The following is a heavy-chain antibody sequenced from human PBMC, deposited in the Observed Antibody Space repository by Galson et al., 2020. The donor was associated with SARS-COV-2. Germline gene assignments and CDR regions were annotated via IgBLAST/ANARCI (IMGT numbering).Heavy chain of an antibody. CDR1: GGSISSSSYY. Sequence: SETLSLTCTVSGGSISSSSYYWGWIRQPPGKGLEWIGSIYYSGSTYYNPSLKSRVTISVDTSKNQFSLKLSSVTAADTAVYYCARQAPYYYGSGSYYYYYYGMDVWGQGTTVTVSS. CDR3: ARQAPYYYGSGSYYYYYYGMDV. J-gene: IGHJ6*02. D-gene: IGHD3-10*01. V-gene: IGHV4-39*01. CDR2: IYYSGST.